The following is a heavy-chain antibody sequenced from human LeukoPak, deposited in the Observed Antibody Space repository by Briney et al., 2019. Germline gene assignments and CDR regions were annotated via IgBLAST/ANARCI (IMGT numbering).Heavy chain of an antibody. D-gene: IGHD3-10*01. CDR2: IYNSGND. J-gene: IGHJ4*02. CDR3: ARYVVYGSGKYYFDY. CDR1: GGSISSGDYY. V-gene: IGHV4-30-4*01. Sequence: SQTLSLTCTVSGGSISSGDYYWNWIRQPPGKGLEWIGYIYNSGNDYYDPSLKSRVTISVDTSKNQFSLRLSSVTAADTAVYLCARYVVYGSGKYYFDYWGQGALVTVSS.